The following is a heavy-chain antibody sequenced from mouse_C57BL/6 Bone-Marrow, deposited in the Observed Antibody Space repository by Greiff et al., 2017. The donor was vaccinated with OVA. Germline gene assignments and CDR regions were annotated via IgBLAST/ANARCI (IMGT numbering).Heavy chain of an antibody. CDR2: FHPYNDDT. J-gene: IGHJ3*01. Sequence: QVQLQQSGAELVKPGASVKMSCKASGYTFTTYPIEWMKQNHGKSLEWIGNFHPYNDDTKYNEKFKGKATLTVEKSSSTVYLELSRLTSDESSVYYCARPGDYDGDWFAYWGQGTLVTVSA. D-gene: IGHD2-4*01. V-gene: IGHV1-47*01. CDR1: GYTFTTYP. CDR3: ARPGDYDGDWFAY.